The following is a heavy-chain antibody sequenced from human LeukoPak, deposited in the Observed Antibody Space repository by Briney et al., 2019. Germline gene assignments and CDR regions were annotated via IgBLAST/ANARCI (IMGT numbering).Heavy chain of an antibody. CDR3: ARDGYSSGPLDY. V-gene: IGHV4-61*02. Sequence: PSETLSLTCSVSGGSIRSGAYYWSWIRQPAGKGLEWIGRIYTSGSTNYNPSLKSRVTISVDTSKNQFSLKLSSVTAADTAVYYCARDGYSSGPLDYWGQGTLVTVSS. CDR1: GGSIRSGAYY. CDR2: IYTSGST. J-gene: IGHJ4*02. D-gene: IGHD6-19*01.